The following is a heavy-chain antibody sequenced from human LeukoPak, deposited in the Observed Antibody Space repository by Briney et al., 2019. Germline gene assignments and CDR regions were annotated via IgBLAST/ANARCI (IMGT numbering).Heavy chain of an antibody. J-gene: IGHJ4*02. CDR3: ARLGSSSDF. D-gene: IGHD2-2*01. V-gene: IGHV3-21*01. CDR1: GLTFSTYT. CDR2: ISSSSSYI. Sequence: PGGSLSLSCAASGLTFSTYTLNWVRQAPGKGLEWVSSISSSSSYIYYADSVKGRFTISRDNAKNSLYLQMNSLRAEDTAVYYCARLGSSSDFWGQGTLVTVSS.